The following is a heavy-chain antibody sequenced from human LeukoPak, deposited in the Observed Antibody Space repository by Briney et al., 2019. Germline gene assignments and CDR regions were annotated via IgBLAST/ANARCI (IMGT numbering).Heavy chain of an antibody. V-gene: IGHV3-48*04. CDR3: ATDSPETAAFDY. CDR2: IVGSSSNI. D-gene: IGHD1-1*01. CDR1: GFTFSSYW. J-gene: IGHJ4*02. Sequence: GGSLRLSCAASGFTFSSYWMSWVRQAPGKGLEWVSYIVGSSSNIYYADSVKGRFTISRDNAKSSLYLQMDSLRAEDTAVYYCATDSPETAAFDYWGQGTLVTVSS.